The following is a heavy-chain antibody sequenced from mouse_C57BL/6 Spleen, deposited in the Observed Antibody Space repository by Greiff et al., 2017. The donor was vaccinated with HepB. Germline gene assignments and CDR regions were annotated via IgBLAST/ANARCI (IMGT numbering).Heavy chain of an antibody. CDR3: ARGYECYYGGAMDY. CDR1: GYTFTTYP. V-gene: IGHV1-47*01. CDR2: FHPYNDDT. Sequence: QVQLQQSGAELVKPGASVTMSCKASGYTFTTYPIEWMKQNHGKSLEWIGNFHPYNDDTEYNEKFKGKATLTVEKSSSTVYLELSRLTSDDSAVYYCARGYECYYGGAMDYWGQGTSVTVSS. D-gene: IGHD2-3*01. J-gene: IGHJ4*01.